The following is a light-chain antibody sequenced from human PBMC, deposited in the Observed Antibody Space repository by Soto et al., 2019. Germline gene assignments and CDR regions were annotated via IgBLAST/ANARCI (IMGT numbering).Light chain of an antibody. Sequence: EIVLRQSPGTLSLSPGERATLSCRASQSVSSNYLAWYQQKPGQAPRLLIYGASSRATGIPDRFSGSGSATDFTLTISRLEPEDFAVYYCQQYGTSPPLTFGGGTKVDIK. J-gene: IGKJ4*01. CDR2: GAS. V-gene: IGKV3-20*01. CDR1: QSVSSNY. CDR3: QQYGTSPPLT.